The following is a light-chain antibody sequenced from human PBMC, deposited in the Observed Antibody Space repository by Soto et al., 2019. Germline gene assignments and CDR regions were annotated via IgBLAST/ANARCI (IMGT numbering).Light chain of an antibody. CDR2: AAS. J-gene: IGKJ1*01. CDR3: QQLNSYPWT. V-gene: IGKV1-9*01. CDR1: QGISSY. Sequence: SVGDRVTITCRASQGISSYLAWYQQKPGKAPKLLIYAASTLQSGVPSRFSGSGSGTEFTLTISSLQPEDFATYYCQQLNSYPWTFGQGTKVDIK.